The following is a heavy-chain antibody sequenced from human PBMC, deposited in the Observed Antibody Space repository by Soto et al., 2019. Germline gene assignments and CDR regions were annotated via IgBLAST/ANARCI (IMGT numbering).Heavy chain of an antibody. V-gene: IGHV3-23*01. CDR2: ITGSGGST. Sequence: GRTLRLSCAASRYAETRQTNRRLRSAPKKGLELVSAITGSGGSTYYADSVKGRFTMSRDNSKNTLYLQMNSLRAEDTAVYYCVKVGDIVVVPAAMEENIWFDPWGQGT. CDR1: RYAETRQT. D-gene: IGHD2-2*01. J-gene: IGHJ5*02. CDR3: VKVGDIVVVPAAMEENIWFDP.